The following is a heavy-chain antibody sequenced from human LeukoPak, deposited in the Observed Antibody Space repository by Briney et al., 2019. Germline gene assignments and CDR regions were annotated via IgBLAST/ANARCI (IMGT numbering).Heavy chain of an antibody. CDR3: ARPSTRGRNVYAFGI. D-gene: IGHD2-15*01. CDR1: GYTFTSYG. CDR2: ISAYNGNT. J-gene: IGHJ3*02. V-gene: IGHV1-18*01. Sequence: ASVKVSCKAPGYTFTSYGISWVRQAPGQGLEWMGWISAYNGNTNYAQKLQGRVTMTTDTSTSTAYMELRSLRSDDTAVYYCARPSTRGRNVYAFGIWGQGTMVTVSS.